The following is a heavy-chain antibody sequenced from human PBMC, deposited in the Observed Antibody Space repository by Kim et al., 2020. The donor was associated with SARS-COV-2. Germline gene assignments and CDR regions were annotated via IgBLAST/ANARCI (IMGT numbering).Heavy chain of an antibody. CDR3: ARLWPNLGKPMDS. CDR1: GDSISSSTYY. D-gene: IGHD7-27*01. CDR2: IYYTGST. Sequence: SETLSLTCTVSGDSISSSTYYWGWIRQPPGKGLEWIGTIYYTGSTYYNPSLKSRVTISADMSNNQFSLKLSSVTAADTALYYCARLWPNLGKPMDSCGQG. J-gene: IGHJ4*02. V-gene: IGHV4-39*01.